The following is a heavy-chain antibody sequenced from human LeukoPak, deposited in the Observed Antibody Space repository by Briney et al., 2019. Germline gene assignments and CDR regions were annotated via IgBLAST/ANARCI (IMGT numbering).Heavy chain of an antibody. CDR2: ILYDGGNA. J-gene: IGHJ4*02. D-gene: IGHD5-12*01. V-gene: IGHV3-30-3*02. CDR3: AQGEFSGLDY. CDR1: GFTFSSYA. Sequence: PGGSLRLSCAASGFTFSSYAMHWVRQAPGKGLEWVAVILYDGGNAHYADSVRGRFTISRGNPKNTLWLQMNSLTPDDTAVYYCAQGEFSGLDYWGQGTLVTVSS.